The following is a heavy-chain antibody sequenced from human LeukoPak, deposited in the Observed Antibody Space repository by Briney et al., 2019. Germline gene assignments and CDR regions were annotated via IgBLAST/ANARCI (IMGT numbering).Heavy chain of an antibody. CDR3: ARPVVAATNTFDP. D-gene: IGHD2-15*01. V-gene: IGHV4-38-2*02. CDR1: GYSISSGYY. CDR2: IYHSGST. Sequence: SETLSLTCTVSGYSISSGYYWGWIRQPPGKGLEWIGSIYHSGSTYYNPSLKSRVTISVDTPKNQFSLKLSSVIAADTAVYYCARPVVAATNTFDPWGQGTLVTVSS. J-gene: IGHJ5*02.